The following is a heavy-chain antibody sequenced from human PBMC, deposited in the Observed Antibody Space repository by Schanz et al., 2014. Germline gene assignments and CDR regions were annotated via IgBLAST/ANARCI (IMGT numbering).Heavy chain of an antibody. CDR2: ISSTSRAT. D-gene: IGHD3-10*01. CDR1: GFTFRSYS. Sequence: EVQLVESGGSLVQPGGSLRLSCAASGFTFRSYSMNWVRQAPGKGLEWISYISSTSRATYYADSVKGRFTISRDNAKNSLFLQMNSLRAEDTAVYYCAGGEYQLLDGNWGHGTLVAVSS. J-gene: IGHJ4*01. V-gene: IGHV3-48*01. CDR3: AGGEYQLLDGN.